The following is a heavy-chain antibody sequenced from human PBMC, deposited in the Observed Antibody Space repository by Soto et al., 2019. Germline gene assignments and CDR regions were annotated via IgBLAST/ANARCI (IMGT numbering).Heavy chain of an antibody. J-gene: IGHJ4*02. CDR3: ARDRGGGYFTGGLGH. CDR1: GFTFDDYG. CDR2: INWNGGST. V-gene: IGHV3-20*04. Sequence: PGGSLRLSCAASGFTFDDYGMSWVRQAPGKGLEWVSGINWNGGSTGYADSVKGRFTISRDNAKNSLYLQMNSLRAEDTALYYCARDRGGGYFTGGLGHWGQGTLVTVSS. D-gene: IGHD2-21*01.